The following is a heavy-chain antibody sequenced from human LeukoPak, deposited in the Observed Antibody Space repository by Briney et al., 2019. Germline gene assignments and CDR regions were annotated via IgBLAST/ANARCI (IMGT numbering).Heavy chain of an antibody. Sequence: GGSLRLSCAASGFAFSIYSMNWVRQAPGKGLEWVSYTSSVSSPIYYADSVKGRFTISRDNAKNSLHLHMNSLRDEDTAVYYCARVVGPYYGMDVWGQGTTVTVSS. V-gene: IGHV3-48*02. CDR3: ARVVGPYYGMDV. CDR2: TSSVSSPI. CDR1: GFAFSIYS. D-gene: IGHD1-26*01. J-gene: IGHJ6*02.